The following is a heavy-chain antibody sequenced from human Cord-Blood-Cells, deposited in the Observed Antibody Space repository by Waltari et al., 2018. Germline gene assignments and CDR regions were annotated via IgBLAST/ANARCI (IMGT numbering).Heavy chain of an antibody. D-gene: IGHD1-26*01. Sequence: QVQLVQSGAEVKKPGASVKVSCKASGYTFTGYYMHWVRQAPGQGLEWMGWINPNSGGTNYAQKFQGRVTMTRDTSISTAYMELSRLRSDDTAVYYCAREKTYWGIVGATSAFDYWGQGTLVTVSS. CDR1: GYTFTGYY. J-gene: IGHJ4*02. CDR3: AREKTYWGIVGATSAFDY. CDR2: INPNSGGT. V-gene: IGHV1-2*02.